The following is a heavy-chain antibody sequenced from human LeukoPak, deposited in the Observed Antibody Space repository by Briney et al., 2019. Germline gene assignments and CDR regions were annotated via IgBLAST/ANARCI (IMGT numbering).Heavy chain of an antibody. CDR2: IIPIFGTA. Sequence: PWASVKVSCKASGGTFSSYAISWVRQAPGQGLEWMGGIIPIFGTANYAQKFRGRVTITADESTSTAYMELSSLRSEDTAVYYCARGYYDSSGYYFGDDYWGQGTLVTVSS. D-gene: IGHD3-22*01. CDR3: ARGYYDSSGYYFGDDY. V-gene: IGHV1-69*13. CDR1: GGTFSSYA. J-gene: IGHJ4*02.